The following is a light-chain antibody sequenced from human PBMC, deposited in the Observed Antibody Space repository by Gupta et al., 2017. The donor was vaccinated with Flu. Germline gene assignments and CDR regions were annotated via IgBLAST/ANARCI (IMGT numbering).Light chain of an antibody. J-gene: IGKJ3*01. V-gene: IGKV1-39*01. Sequence: DRVTITCRASQSISKYLSWYQKKPGEAPKLLVYAASSLQSGVPSRFSGSGSGTDFTLTISSLQPEDCATYFCQQSYRTPLLTFGPGTKVDIK. CDR2: AAS. CDR1: QSISKY. CDR3: QQSYRTPLLT.